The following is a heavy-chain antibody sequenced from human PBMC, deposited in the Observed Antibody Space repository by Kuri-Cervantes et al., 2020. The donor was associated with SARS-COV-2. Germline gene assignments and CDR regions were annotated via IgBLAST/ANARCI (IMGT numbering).Heavy chain of an antibody. CDR3: ATDHIAAAGLFDY. V-gene: IGHV1-24*01. CDR1: GYTLTELS. Sequence: ASVKVSCKVSGYTLTELSMHWVRQAPGKGLEWMGGFDPEDGETICAQKFQGRVTMTEDTSTDTAYMEPSSLRSEDTAVYYCATDHIAAAGLFDYWGQGTLVTVSS. CDR2: FDPEDGET. J-gene: IGHJ4*02. D-gene: IGHD6-13*01.